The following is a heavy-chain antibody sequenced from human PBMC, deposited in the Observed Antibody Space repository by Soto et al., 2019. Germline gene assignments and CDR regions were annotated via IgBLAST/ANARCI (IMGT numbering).Heavy chain of an antibody. Sequence: GESLKISCKGSGYSFTSYWIGWVRQMPGKGLEWMGIIYPGDSDTRYSPSFQGQVTISADKSISTAYLQWSSLKASDTAMYYCARLPGNDFWSGYYYYMDVWGKGTKVTVSS. V-gene: IGHV5-51*01. CDR3: ARLPGNDFWSGYYYYMDV. D-gene: IGHD3-3*01. CDR1: GYSFTSYW. J-gene: IGHJ6*03. CDR2: IYPGDSDT.